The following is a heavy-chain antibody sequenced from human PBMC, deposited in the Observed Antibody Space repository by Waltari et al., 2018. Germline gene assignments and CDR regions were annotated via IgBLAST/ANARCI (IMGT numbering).Heavy chain of an antibody. CDR3: ARAAWVGDYFDY. CDR2: VIPIRGIA. CDR1: GGTFSSYA. J-gene: IGHJ4*02. Sequence: QVQLVQSGAEVKKPGSSVKVSCKASGGTFSSYAISWVRQAPGQGLEWRGEVIPIRGIANSDEKVQGRVTSTADKSTSTAYMGLISRRSEDTAVYYCARAAWVGDYFDYWGQGTLVTVSS. D-gene: IGHD3-16*01. V-gene: IGHV1-69*10.